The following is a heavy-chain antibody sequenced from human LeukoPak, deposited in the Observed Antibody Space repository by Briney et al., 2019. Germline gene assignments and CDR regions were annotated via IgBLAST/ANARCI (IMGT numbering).Heavy chain of an antibody. V-gene: IGHV1-18*01. CDR3: ARHNNPNARRVSGIFVNYYYFYIDV. CDR2: ISPYNGNS. Sequence: GASVKVSCKASGYNFASYGISWVRQAPGQGLEWMGWISPYNGNSDYAQNLQGRVTMTTDTSTTTIYMELRSLRSDDTAVYYCARHNNPNARRVSGIFVNYYYFYIDVWGEGTTVTVSS. D-gene: IGHD3-3*02. CDR1: GYNFASYG. J-gene: IGHJ6*03.